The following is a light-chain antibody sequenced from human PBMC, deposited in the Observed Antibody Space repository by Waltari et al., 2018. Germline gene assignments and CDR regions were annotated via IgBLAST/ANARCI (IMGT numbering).Light chain of an antibody. J-gene: IGKJ1*01. CDR2: GAA. Sequence: EIVMTQSPATLSVSPGEGATLSCRASQSVSSNLAWYQQKPGQAPRLLIYGAATRATGIRARFSGSGSGTEFTLTISSLQSEDFAVFYCQQYSYWPWTFGQGTKVEIK. CDR1: QSVSSN. V-gene: IGKV3-15*01. CDR3: QQYSYWPWT.